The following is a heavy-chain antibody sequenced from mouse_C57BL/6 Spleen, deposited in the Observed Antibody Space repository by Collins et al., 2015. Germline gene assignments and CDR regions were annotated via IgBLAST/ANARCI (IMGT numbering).Heavy chain of an antibody. J-gene: IGHJ3*01. D-gene: IGHD3-2*02. CDR1: GYTFTSYW. V-gene: IGHV1-61*01. Sequence: QVQLQQPGAELVRPGSSVKLSCKASGYTFTSYWMDWVKQRPGQGLEWIGNIYPSDSETHYNQKFKDKATLTVDKSSSTAYMQLSSLTSEDSAVYYCARRGSSGSAWFAYWGQGTLVTVSA. CDR2: IYPSDSET. CDR3: ARRGSSGSAWFAY.